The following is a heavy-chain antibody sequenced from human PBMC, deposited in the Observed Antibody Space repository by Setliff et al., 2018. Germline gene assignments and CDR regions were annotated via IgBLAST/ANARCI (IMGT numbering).Heavy chain of an antibody. CDR1: GGSISSYY. CDR2: VSDNGSP. Sequence: SETLSLTCTVSGGSISSYYWSWIRQPPGKRLEWLAYVSDNGSPNYNPSLRSRLSISVDPSKNQFPLKLSSVTAADAAVYYCARDREGVVTAKVVAGWFDPWGQGTLVTVSS. V-gene: IGHV4-59*12. CDR3: ARDREGVVTAKVVAGWFDP. D-gene: IGHD2-21*02. J-gene: IGHJ5*02.